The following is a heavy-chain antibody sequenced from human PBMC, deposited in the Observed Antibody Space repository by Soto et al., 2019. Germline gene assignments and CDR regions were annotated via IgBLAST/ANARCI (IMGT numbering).Heavy chain of an antibody. CDR1: GFSLSTSGMC. J-gene: IGHJ6*02. CDR2: IDWDDDK. CDR3: ARSSSSLRFLEWFLYGMDV. D-gene: IGHD3-3*01. V-gene: IGHV2-70*01. Sequence: GSGPTLVNPTQTLTLTCTFSGFSLSTSGMCVSWIRQPPGKALEWLALIDWDDDKYYSTSLKTRLTISKDTSKNQVVLTMTNMDPVDTATYYCARSSSSLRFLEWFLYGMDVWGQGTTVTVSS.